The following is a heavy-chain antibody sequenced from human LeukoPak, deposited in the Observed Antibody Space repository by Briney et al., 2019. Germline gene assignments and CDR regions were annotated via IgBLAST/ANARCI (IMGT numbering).Heavy chain of an antibody. Sequence: PGGSLRLSCAASGFTFSSYAMHWVRQAPGKGLEWVAVISYDGSNKYYADSVKGRFTISRDNSKNTLYLQMNSLRAEDTAVYYCARAMVRGVITYDYWGQGTLVTVSS. V-gene: IGHV3-30*14. CDR3: ARAMVRGVITYDY. CDR2: ISYDGSNK. J-gene: IGHJ4*02. CDR1: GFTFSSYA. D-gene: IGHD3-10*01.